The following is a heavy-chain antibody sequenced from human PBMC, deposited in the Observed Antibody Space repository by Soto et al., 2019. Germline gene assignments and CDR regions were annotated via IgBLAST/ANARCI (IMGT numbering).Heavy chain of an antibody. CDR1: GGRISSYY. D-gene: IGHD5-12*01. CDR2: VYYSGST. V-gene: IGHV4-59*01. J-gene: IGHJ5*02. Sequence: SETLSLPCTVSGGRISSYYWSWIRQPPGKGLEWIGYVYYSGSTNYDPSLKSRVTISVDTSKNQFSLKLSSVPAADTAVYYCARVGWEYSGYDYVFCFDPWGRGTQVTVS. CDR3: ARVGWEYSGYDYVFCFDP.